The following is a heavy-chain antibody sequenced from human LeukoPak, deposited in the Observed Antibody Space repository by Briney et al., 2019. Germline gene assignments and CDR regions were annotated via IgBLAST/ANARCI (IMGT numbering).Heavy chain of an antibody. Sequence: GGSLRLSCAASGFTVSDAWMSWVRQAPGKGLEWVSFIYSGGNTHYSDSVQGRFTISRDNSKNTLYLQMNSLRAEDTAVYYCARRAGEYSHPYDYWGQGTLVTVSS. CDR3: ARRAGEYSHPYDY. CDR1: GFTVSDAW. D-gene: IGHD4-17*01. J-gene: IGHJ4*02. CDR2: IYSGGNT. V-gene: IGHV3-53*01.